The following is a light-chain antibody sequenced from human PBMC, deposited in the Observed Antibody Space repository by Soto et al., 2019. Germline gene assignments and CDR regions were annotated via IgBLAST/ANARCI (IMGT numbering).Light chain of an antibody. Sequence: DIQMTQSPSSLSASIGERVTITCRASQIIIRHLNWYQQKPGKAPKFLIYATSTLQSGVPSRFSGSGSGTDFARTISSLQPEDFATYYCQQSYNTPRTFGQGTKVEIK. J-gene: IGKJ1*01. CDR3: QQSYNTPRT. CDR2: ATS. CDR1: QIIIRH. V-gene: IGKV1-39*01.